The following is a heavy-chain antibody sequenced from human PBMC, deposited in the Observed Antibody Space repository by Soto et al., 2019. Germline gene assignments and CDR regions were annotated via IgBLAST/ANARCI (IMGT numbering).Heavy chain of an antibody. J-gene: IGHJ5*02. Sequence: GGSLRLSCVAPGFTFKAYAMGWVRQAPWKGLEWVSSISATVGNTYYSDSVRGRFTTSRDNSRNSLFLQMNGLRPEDPALYYCAKDEGTSSTVFDPWGQGTLVTVSS. V-gene: IGHV3-23*01. CDR2: ISATVGNT. D-gene: IGHD6-6*01. CDR3: AKDEGTSSTVFDP. CDR1: GFTFKAYA.